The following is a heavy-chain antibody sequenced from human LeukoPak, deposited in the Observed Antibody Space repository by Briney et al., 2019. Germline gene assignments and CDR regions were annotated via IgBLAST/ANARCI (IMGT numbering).Heavy chain of an antibody. J-gene: IGHJ4*02. CDR2: ISYDGSNK. CDR3: ARGGYCTNGVCPEFAPYYFDY. CDR1: GFTFSSYA. Sequence: GGSLRLSCAASGFTFSSYAMHWVRQAPGKGLEWVVVISYDGSNKYYADSVKGRFTISRDNSKNTLYLQMNSLRAEDTAVYYCARGGYCTNGVCPEFAPYYFDYWGQGTLVTVSS. V-gene: IGHV3-30*04. D-gene: IGHD2-8*01.